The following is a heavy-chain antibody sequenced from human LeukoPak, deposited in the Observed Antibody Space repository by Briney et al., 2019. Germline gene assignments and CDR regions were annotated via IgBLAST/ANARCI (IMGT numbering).Heavy chain of an antibody. CDR2: IYPGDSDV. Sequence: GESLQISCQASGYSFTTYWIVWVRQMPGKGLEWMGIIYPGDSDVRYSPSFQGQVTISVDMSISTAYLQWSSLKASDTALYFCARAIDGYNYGYYYMDVWGKGTTITVSS. CDR1: GYSFTTYW. J-gene: IGHJ6*03. D-gene: IGHD5-24*01. V-gene: IGHV5-51*01. CDR3: ARAIDGYNYGYYYMDV.